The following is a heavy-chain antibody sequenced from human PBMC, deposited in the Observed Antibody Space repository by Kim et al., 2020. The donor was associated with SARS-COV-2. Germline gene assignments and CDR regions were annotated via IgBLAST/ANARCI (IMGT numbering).Heavy chain of an antibody. D-gene: IGHD6-13*01. Sequence: ASVKVSCKASGYTFTSYYMHWVRQAPGQGLEWMGIINPSGGSTSYAQKFQGRVTMTRDTSTSTVYMELSSLRSEDTAVYYCARDIAAAGTGFYYYYYYGMDVWGQGTTVTVSS. J-gene: IGHJ6*02. CDR3: ARDIAAAGTGFYYYYYYGMDV. V-gene: IGHV1-46*01. CDR1: GYTFTSYY. CDR2: INPSGGST.